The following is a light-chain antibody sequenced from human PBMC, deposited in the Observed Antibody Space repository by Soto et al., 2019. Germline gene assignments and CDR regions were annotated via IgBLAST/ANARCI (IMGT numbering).Light chain of an antibody. Sequence: QTVVTQEPSFSVSPGRTVTLTCGLSSGSVSSSYYPSWYQQTPGQAPRTLIYNTNIRSSGVPDRFSGSILGNKAALTITGAQADDESDYYCVLYMGSGISLFGGGTKLTVL. CDR1: SGSVSSSYY. CDR2: NTN. CDR3: VLYMGSGISL. V-gene: IGLV8-61*01. J-gene: IGLJ3*02.